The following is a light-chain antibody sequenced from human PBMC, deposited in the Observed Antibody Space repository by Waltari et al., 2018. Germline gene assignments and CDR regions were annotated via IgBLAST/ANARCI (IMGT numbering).Light chain of an antibody. CDR2: DAS. V-gene: IGKV3-11*01. Sequence: EIVLTQSPATLSLSPGERATLSCGASQSVRSYLACYPQKPVQAPRRLICDASNRATGIPARFSGSGSGTDFRLTISSLEPEYFAVYYCQQRSNWSLTFGPGTKVDIK. CDR3: QQRSNWSLT. CDR1: QSVRSY. J-gene: IGKJ3*01.